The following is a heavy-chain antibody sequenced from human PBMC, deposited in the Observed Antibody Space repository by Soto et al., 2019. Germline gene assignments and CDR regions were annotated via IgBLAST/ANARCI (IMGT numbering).Heavy chain of an antibody. D-gene: IGHD3-22*01. V-gene: IGHV3-23*01. CDR2: ISGSGGST. CDR1: GFTLSSYA. CDR3: AKDSDSRGAFDI. Sequence: GSLRLSCAASGFTLSSYAMSWVRQAPGKGLEWVSAISGSGGSTYYADSVKGRFAISRDNSKNTLYLQMNSLRAEDTAVHYCAKDSDSRGAFDIWGQGTMVTVSS. J-gene: IGHJ3*02.